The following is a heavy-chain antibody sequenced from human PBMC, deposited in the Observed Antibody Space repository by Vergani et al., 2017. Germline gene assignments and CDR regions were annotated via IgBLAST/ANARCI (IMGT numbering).Heavy chain of an antibody. V-gene: IGHV3-21*01. CDR3: AGVGGSSGWYGNYYYYYMDV. D-gene: IGHD6-19*01. CDR1: GFTFSSYS. Sequence: EVQLVESGGGLVKPGGSLRLSCAASGFTFSSYSMNWVRQAPGKGLEWVSSISSSSSYIYYADSVKGRFTISRDNAKNSLYLQMNSLRAEDTAVYYCAGVGGSSGWYGNYYYYYMDVWGKGTTVTVSS. CDR2: ISSSSSYI. J-gene: IGHJ6*03.